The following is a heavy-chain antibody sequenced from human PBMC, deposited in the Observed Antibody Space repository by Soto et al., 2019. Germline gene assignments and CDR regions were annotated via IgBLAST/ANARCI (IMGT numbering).Heavy chain of an antibody. V-gene: IGHV3-23*01. J-gene: IGHJ4*02. CDR2: IGGNGGST. Sequence: GGSLRLSCAASGVTFSNYAMSWVRQAPGKGLEWVSGIGGNGGSTYYPDSVKGRFTISRDNSKNTLYLQMNSLRVEDTAVFFCAKNGPWFGELSPLDYWGQGTQVTVSS. CDR1: GVTFSNYA. D-gene: IGHD3-10*01. CDR3: AKNGPWFGELSPLDY.